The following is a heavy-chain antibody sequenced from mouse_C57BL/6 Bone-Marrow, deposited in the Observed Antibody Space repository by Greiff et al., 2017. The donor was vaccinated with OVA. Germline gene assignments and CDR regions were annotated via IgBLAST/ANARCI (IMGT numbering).Heavy chain of an antibody. V-gene: IGHV3-8*01. CDR2: ISYSGST. CDR3: SRRVYYPSWFAY. CDR1: GYSITSDY. J-gene: IGHJ3*01. D-gene: IGHD1-1*01. Sequence: ESGPGLAKPSQTLSLTCSVTGYSITSDYWNWIRKFPGNKLEYMGYISYSGSTYYTPSLKCRISITRDSSKNQYYLHVNSVATEDTATYYSSRRVYYPSWFAYWGQGTLVTVSA.